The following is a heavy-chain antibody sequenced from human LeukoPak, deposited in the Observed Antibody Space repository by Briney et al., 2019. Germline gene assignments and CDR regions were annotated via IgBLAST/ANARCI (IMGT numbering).Heavy chain of an antibody. Sequence: GRSLRLSCAASGFTFSTYTIHWVRQAPGKGLEWVADISYDGSNKYYADSVKGRFTISRDNSKNTLYLQMNSLRAEDTAVYYCARERVDYSTGYHEAFDIWGQGTMVTVSS. V-gene: IGHV3-30*14. J-gene: IGHJ3*02. CDR1: GFTFSTYT. CDR3: ARERVDYSTGYHEAFDI. CDR2: ISYDGSNK. D-gene: IGHD3-22*01.